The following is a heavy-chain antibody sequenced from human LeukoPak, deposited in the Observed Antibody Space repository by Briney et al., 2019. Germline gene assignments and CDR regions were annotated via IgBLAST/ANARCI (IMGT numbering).Heavy chain of an antibody. CDR1: GFTFSSYS. CDR3: ARAPGYDSSGYYHTDAFDI. CDR2: ISSSSSYI. J-gene: IGHJ3*02. Sequence: PGGSLRLSCAASGFTFSSYSMNWVRQAPGKGLEWVSSISSSSSYIYYADSVKGRFTISRDNAKNSLYLQMNSLRAEDTAVYYCARAPGYDSSGYYHTDAFDIWGQGTMVTVSS. V-gene: IGHV3-21*01. D-gene: IGHD3-22*01.